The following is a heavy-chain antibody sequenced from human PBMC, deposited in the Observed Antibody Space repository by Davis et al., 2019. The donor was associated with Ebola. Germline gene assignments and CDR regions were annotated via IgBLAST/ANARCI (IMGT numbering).Heavy chain of an antibody. D-gene: IGHD3-22*01. Sequence: SETLSLTCAVSGYSISSSNWWGWIRQPPGKGLEWIGYIYYSGSTYYNPSLKSRVTMSVDTSKNQFSLKLSSVTAVDTAVYYCARSGYDRSGYYYVIWGQGTLVTVSS. CDR2: IYYSGST. CDR3: ARSGYDRSGYYYVI. V-gene: IGHV4-28*01. CDR1: GYSISSSNW. J-gene: IGHJ4*02.